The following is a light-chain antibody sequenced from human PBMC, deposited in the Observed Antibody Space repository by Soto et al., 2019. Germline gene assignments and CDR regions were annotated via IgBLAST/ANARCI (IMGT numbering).Light chain of an antibody. Sequence: QSALTQPASVSGSPGQSITISCTGTSSDVGTYDLVSWYQQHPGQAPKLMIFEGTKRPSRISNRFSGSKSGNTASLTISGLQAEDEADYYCSSYAGSSNVFGTGTKLTVL. CDR3: SSYAGSSNV. CDR1: SSDVGTYDL. V-gene: IGLV2-23*03. J-gene: IGLJ1*01. CDR2: EGT.